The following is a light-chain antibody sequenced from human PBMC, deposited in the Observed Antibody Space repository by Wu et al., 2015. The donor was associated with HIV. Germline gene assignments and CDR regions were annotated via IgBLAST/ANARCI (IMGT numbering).Light chain of an antibody. J-gene: IGKJ4*01. CDR2: GAS. CDR3: QQYDSSVT. Sequence: EIVLTQSPGTLALSPGERVTLSCRASQVVISRYVAWYQLKPGLPPRLLIYGASSRATDIPDRFSSSGSGTDFTLTITRLEAEDSAVYFCQQYDSSVTFGGGTKVEIK. V-gene: IGKV3-20*01. CDR1: QVVISRY.